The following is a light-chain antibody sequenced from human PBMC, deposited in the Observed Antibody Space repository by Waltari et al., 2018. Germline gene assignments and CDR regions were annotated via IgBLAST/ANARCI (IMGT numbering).Light chain of an antibody. CDR3: QQSYSTGLFT. V-gene: IGKV1-39*01. CDR1: QSISSY. J-gene: IGKJ3*01. CDR2: AAS. Sequence: DIQMTQSPSSLSASVGDRVTITCRASQSISSYLNWYQQKPGKAPKLLIYAASSLQSGVPSRFSGSGSGTEFTLTISSLQPEDFATYYCQQSYSTGLFTFGPGTKVDIE.